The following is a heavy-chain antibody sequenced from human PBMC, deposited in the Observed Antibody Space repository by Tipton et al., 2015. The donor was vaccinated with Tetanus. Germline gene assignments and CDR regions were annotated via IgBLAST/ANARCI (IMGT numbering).Heavy chain of an antibody. CDR1: GGSVRSGDYS. V-gene: IGHV4-61*08. Sequence: TLSLTCTVSGGSVRSGDYSWNWIRQPPGKGLEWLAYVSYSGRTNSNYSLKSRITISQDTSKSQFSLRLTSVTAADTAVYYCARSKLLWFGESLSGFDSWGQGTLVTVSA. CDR3: ARSKLLWFGESLSGFDS. J-gene: IGHJ4*02. D-gene: IGHD3-10*01. CDR2: VSYSGRT.